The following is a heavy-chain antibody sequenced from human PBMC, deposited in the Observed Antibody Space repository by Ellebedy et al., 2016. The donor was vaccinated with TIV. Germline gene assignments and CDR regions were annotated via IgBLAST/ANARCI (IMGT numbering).Heavy chain of an antibody. V-gene: IGHV3-30-3*01. CDR3: ASPDSSGYYYYGIDV. D-gene: IGHD3-22*01. CDR1: GFTFSSYA. Sequence: PGGSLRLSCAASGFTFSSYAVHWVRQAPGKGLEWVAVISYDGSNKYYADSVKGRFTISRYNSKNTLYLQMNSLRAEDTSVYYCASPDSSGYYYYGIDVWGQGTTVTVSS. CDR2: ISYDGSNK. J-gene: IGHJ6*02.